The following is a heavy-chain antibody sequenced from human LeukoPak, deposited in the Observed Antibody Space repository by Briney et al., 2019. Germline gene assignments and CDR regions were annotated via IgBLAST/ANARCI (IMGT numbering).Heavy chain of an antibody. CDR2: INSDGSTT. Sequence: GGSLRLSCAASGLTFSSYWMHWVRQAPGKGLVWVSRINSDGSTTTYADSVKGRFTISRDNAMDRLYLQMNSLRADDTAVYYCVKDRVDGSGSQFDSWGQGSLVIVSS. CDR3: VKDRVDGSGSQFDS. V-gene: IGHV3-74*01. J-gene: IGHJ4*02. CDR1: GLTFSSYW. D-gene: IGHD3-10*01.